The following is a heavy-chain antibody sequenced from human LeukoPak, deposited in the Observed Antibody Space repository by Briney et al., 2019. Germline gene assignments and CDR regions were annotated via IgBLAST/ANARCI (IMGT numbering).Heavy chain of an antibody. Sequence: KPSETLSLTCAVYGGSFSGYYWSWIRQPPGKGLEWIGEINPSGSTNYNPSLKSRVTISVDTSKNQFSLKLSSVTAAGTALYYCARGLPGYSSSWWNYWGQGTLVTVSS. CDR1: GGSFSGYY. J-gene: IGHJ4*02. D-gene: IGHD6-13*01. V-gene: IGHV4-34*01. CDR2: INPSGST. CDR3: ARGLPGYSSSWWNY.